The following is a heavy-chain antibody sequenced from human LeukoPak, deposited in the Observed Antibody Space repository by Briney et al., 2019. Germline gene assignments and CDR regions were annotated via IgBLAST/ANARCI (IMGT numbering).Heavy chain of an antibody. CDR3: ARHPLYASRAYYAYYFDY. D-gene: IGHD3-22*01. CDR2: IHYSGST. Sequence: WVRQPPGKGLEWIGSIHYSGSTYYNPSLKSRLTISVDTAKNHFYLKLSSVTAADTAVYFCARHPLYASRAYYAYYFDYWGQGTLVTISS. V-gene: IGHV4-39*01. J-gene: IGHJ4*02.